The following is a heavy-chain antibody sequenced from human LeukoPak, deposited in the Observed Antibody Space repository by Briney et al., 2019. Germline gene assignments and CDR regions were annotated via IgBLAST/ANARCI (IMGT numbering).Heavy chain of an antibody. CDR1: GYTFTGYY. J-gene: IGHJ4*02. Sequence: ASVKVSCKASGYTFTGYYMHRVRQAPGQGFERMGWINRNSGGTKYVQKFQGRVTMTRDTSIGTAYMDLSSLTSDDTAVYYCARVTSGFGELNFDYWGQGTLVTVSS. CDR3: ARVTSGFGELNFDY. V-gene: IGHV1-2*02. D-gene: IGHD3-10*01. CDR2: INRNSGGT.